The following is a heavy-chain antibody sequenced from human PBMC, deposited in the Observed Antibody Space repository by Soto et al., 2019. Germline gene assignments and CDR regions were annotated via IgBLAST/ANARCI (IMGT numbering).Heavy chain of an antibody. J-gene: IGHJ6*03. CDR3: ARGSESYSCSYYHYDYMDV. Sequence: SETLSLTCTVSGGSVSSYYWSWIRQSPGKGLEWIGYIYYSGSTKYKPPLKSRVTIAADTSKNQFSLKVTSATAADTAVYYCARGSESYSCSYYHYDYMDVWGKGTTVTV. D-gene: IGHD6-6*01. V-gene: IGHV4-59*08. CDR1: GGSVSSYY. CDR2: IYYSGST.